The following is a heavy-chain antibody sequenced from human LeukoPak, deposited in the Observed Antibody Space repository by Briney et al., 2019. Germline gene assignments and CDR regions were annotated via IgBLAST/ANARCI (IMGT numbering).Heavy chain of an antibody. CDR3: ARSPTYGLVAYYYYYYGMDV. CDR2: FGTRSTSV. D-gene: IGHD3-10*01. Sequence: GGSLRLSCTASGFTFSGYSMNWIRQAPGKGLEWVSSFGTRSTSVYHAGSVKGRFAISRDNAKNSLYLQMNSLRAEDTAVYYCARSPTYGLVAYYYYYYGMDVWGQGTTVTVSS. CDR1: GFTFSGYS. J-gene: IGHJ6*02. V-gene: IGHV3-21*01.